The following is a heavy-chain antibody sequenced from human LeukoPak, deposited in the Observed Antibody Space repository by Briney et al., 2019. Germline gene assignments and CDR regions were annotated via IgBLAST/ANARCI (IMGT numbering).Heavy chain of an antibody. Sequence: GGSLRLSCAASGFTFSSYAMHWVRQAPGKGLEWVAVISYDGSNKYYADSVKGRFTISRDNAKNSLYLQMNSLRAEDTAVYYCARGHEWFSGVTNYWGQGTLVTVSS. D-gene: IGHD4-17*01. CDR2: ISYDGSNK. CDR3: ARGHEWFSGVTNY. V-gene: IGHV3-30*04. CDR1: GFTFSSYA. J-gene: IGHJ4*02.